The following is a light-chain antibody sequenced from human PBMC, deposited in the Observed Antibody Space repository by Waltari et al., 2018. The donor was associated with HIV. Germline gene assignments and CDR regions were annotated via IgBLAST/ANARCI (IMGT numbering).Light chain of an antibody. J-gene: IGKJ2*03. CDR2: YAS. CDR3: QQRTNWPPYS. V-gene: IGKV3-11*01. CDR1: HSVGNY. Sequence: EIVLTQSPATLSLSPGETATLSCRASHSVGNYLAWYQQKPGQAPRLLIYYASNSATGIPVRFSGSGSGTDFTLTISSLEPEDFAVYYCQQRTNWPPYSFGQGTKLEIK.